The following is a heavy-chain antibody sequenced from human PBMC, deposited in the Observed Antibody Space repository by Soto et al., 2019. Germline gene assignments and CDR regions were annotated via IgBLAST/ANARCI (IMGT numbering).Heavy chain of an antibody. J-gene: IGHJ4*02. V-gene: IGHV1-18*04. CDR1: GYPFINYG. Sequence: ASVKVSCKASGYPFINYGVSWVREATGQGLEWMGWINAEYANTNYAQKFEGRVTMTTDTSTSTAYMELRSLTSDDTAVYYCTIDSRSFSDQRYFDDWGQGTLVTVSS. CDR2: INAEYANT. D-gene: IGHD6-13*01. CDR3: TIDSRSFSDQRYFDD.